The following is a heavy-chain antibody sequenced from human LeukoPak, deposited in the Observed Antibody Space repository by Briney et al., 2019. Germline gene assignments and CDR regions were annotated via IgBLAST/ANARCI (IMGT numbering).Heavy chain of an antibody. V-gene: IGHV3-23*01. CDR1: GFTFSSYA. CDR3: AKALLVDRYFDL. CDR2: ISGSGGST. Sequence: RGSLRLSCAASGFTFSSYAMSWVRQAPGKGLEWVSAISGSGGSTYYADSVKGRFTIPRDNSKNTLYLQMNSLRAEDTAVYYCAKALLVDRYFDLWGRGTLVTVSS. D-gene: IGHD6-6*01. J-gene: IGHJ2*01.